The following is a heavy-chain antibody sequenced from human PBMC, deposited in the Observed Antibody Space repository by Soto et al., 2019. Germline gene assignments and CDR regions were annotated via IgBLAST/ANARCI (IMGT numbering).Heavy chain of an antibody. Sequence: GGSLRLSFAASGFTFSTKWMSWIRQAPGKGLDWVANIKEDGSQKYYVDSVTGRFTVSRDNAESSVYLQMNTLTAEDTAVYYCATLLGGRTLFDNWGQGTLVTVSS. J-gene: IGHJ4*02. D-gene: IGHD2-15*01. CDR2: IKEDGSQK. CDR3: ATLLGGRTLFDN. CDR1: GFTFSTKW. V-gene: IGHV3-7*01.